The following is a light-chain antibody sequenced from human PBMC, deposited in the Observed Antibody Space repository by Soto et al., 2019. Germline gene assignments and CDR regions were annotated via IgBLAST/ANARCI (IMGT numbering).Light chain of an antibody. CDR1: SSNI. V-gene: IGLV1-51*01. CDR2: DNN. Sequence: QSVLTQPPSVSAAPGQKVTISSSGSSSNIVSWYQQLPGTAPKLLIYDNNKRPSGIPDRFSGSKSGSSATLGITGLQTGDEADYYCGTWDTSLSAVVFGGGTKVTVL. J-gene: IGLJ2*01. CDR3: GTWDTSLSAVV.